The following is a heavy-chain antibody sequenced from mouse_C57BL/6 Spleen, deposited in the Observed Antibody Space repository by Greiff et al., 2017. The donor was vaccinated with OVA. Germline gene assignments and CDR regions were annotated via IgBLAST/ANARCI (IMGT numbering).Heavy chain of an antibody. Sequence: EVQLVESGGGLVQPGGSLSLSCAASGFTFTDYYMSWVRQPPGKALEWLGFIRNKANGYTTEYSASVKGRFTISRDNSQSILYLQMNALRAEDSATYYCARYGSLAYYGYGYAMDYWGQGTSVTVSS. CDR2: IRNKANGYTT. CDR3: ARYGSLAYYGYGYAMDY. CDR1: GFTFTDYY. D-gene: IGHD2-9*01. J-gene: IGHJ4*01. V-gene: IGHV7-3*01.